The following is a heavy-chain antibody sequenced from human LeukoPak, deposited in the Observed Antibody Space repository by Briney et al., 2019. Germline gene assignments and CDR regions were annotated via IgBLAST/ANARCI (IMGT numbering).Heavy chain of an antibody. CDR3: AKRGVVIRVILVGFHKEANYFDS. D-gene: IGHD3-22*01. Sequence: GGSLRLSCAASGFTFSSYSMNWVRQAPGKGLEWVSYISSSSSTIYYADSVKGRFTVSRDNPKNTLYLQMNSLRAEDTAVYFCAKRGVVIRVILVGFHKEANYFDSWGQGALVIVSS. V-gene: IGHV3-48*01. CDR2: ISSSSSTI. J-gene: IGHJ4*02. CDR1: GFTFSSYS.